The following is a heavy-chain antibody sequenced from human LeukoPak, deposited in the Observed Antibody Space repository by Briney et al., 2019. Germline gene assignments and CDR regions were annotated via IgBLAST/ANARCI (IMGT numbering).Heavy chain of an antibody. CDR2: ISSSSSTI. Sequence: GGSLRLSCAASGFTFSSYSMNWVRQAPGKGLEWVSYISSSSSTIYYADSVKGRFTISRDNAKNSLYLQMNSLRAEDTAVYYCARDPASYDFWSGYPPGDYWGQGTLVTVSS. V-gene: IGHV3-48*04. J-gene: IGHJ4*02. D-gene: IGHD3-3*01. CDR3: ARDPASYDFWSGYPPGDY. CDR1: GFTFSSYS.